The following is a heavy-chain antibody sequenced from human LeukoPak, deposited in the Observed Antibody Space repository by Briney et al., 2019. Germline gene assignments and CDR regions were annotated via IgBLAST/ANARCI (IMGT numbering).Heavy chain of an antibody. D-gene: IGHD2-15*01. V-gene: IGHV1-2*02. CDR3: ARDPSVLYCSGGSCYRGTGNAFDI. Sequence: ASVKVSCKTSGYTFTGYYIHWVRQAPGQGLEWMGWINPNSGGTNYAQKFQGRVTMTRDTSISTAYMELSRLRSDDTAVYYCARDPSVLYCSGGSCYRGTGNAFDIWGQGTMVTVSS. CDR1: GYTFTGYY. J-gene: IGHJ3*02. CDR2: INPNSGGT.